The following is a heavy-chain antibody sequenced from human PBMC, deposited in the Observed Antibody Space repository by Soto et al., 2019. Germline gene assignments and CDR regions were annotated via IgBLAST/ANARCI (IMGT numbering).Heavy chain of an antibody. V-gene: IGHV1-18*01. CDR1: GYTFTRYG. D-gene: IGHD2-15*01. Sequence: QVQLVQSGAEVKKPGASVKVSCKASGYTFTRYGISWVRQAPGQGLEWMGWISAYNGNTKYAQNLKGRVTMTTGTSTTTAYMELRSLTSDDTAVYYCAREGFCSGGRCALYSHDYFGMDVWGQGTTVTVSS. J-gene: IGHJ6*02. CDR3: AREGFCSGGRCALYSHDYFGMDV. CDR2: ISAYNGNT.